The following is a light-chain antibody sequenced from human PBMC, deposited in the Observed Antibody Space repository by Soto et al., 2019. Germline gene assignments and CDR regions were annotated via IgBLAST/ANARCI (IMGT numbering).Light chain of an antibody. V-gene: IGKV1-5*03. CDR1: QTISSW. J-gene: IGKJ1*01. CDR3: QHYNSYSEA. Sequence: DIQMTQSPSTLSGSVGARVTITCRASQTISSWLAWYQQKPGKAPKLLIDNASTLKSGVPSRFSGSGSGTEFTLTSSSLQPDDFATYYCQHYNSYSEAFGQGTKVDIK. CDR2: NAS.